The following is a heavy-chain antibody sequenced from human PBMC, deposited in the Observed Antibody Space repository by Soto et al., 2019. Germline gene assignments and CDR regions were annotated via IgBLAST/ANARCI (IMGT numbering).Heavy chain of an antibody. CDR2: IWYDGSNK. D-gene: IGHD6-19*01. CDR1: GFTFSSYG. CDR3: ARDSPAQPGGWYPGIDY. J-gene: IGHJ4*02. Sequence: PGGSLRLSCAASGFTFSSYGMHWVRQAPGKGLEWVAVIWYDGSNKYYADSVKGRFTISRDNSKNTLYLQMNSLRAEDTAVYYCARDSPAQPGGWYPGIDYWGQGTLVTVSS. V-gene: IGHV3-33*01.